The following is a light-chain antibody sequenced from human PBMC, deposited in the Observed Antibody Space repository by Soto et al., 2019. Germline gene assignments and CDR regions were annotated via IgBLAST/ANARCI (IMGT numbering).Light chain of an antibody. Sequence: EIVLTQSPGTLSLSPGERATLSCRASQTVSGNYVAWYQQKPGQTPRLLIYGASSRATDIPDRFSGSGSGTDFTLTITRLEPEDFAVYHCQQYGDSPLTFGGGTMVDNK. CDR1: QTVSGNY. CDR3: QQYGDSPLT. J-gene: IGKJ4*01. CDR2: GAS. V-gene: IGKV3-20*01.